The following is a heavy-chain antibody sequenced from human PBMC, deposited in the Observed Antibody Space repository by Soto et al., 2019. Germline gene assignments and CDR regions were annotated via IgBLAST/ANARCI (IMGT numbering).Heavy chain of an antibody. Sequence: QVQLQESGPGLVKPSETLSLTCAVSGDSISSSTWWSWVGQSPGKGLQWIGDIYHSGSTNYNPSLRSRVTIAVQKSKNQFSLKLTSVTAADTAIFYCARDRRRSNMGIDPWGQGTLVTVSS. J-gene: IGHJ5*02. V-gene: IGHV4-4*02. CDR2: IYHSGST. CDR3: ARDRRRSNMGIDP. D-gene: IGHD7-27*01. CDR1: GDSISSSTW.